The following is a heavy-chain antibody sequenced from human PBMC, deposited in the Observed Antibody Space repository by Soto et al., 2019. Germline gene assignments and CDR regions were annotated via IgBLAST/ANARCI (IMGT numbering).Heavy chain of an antibody. CDR2: ISGSGGST. Sequence: GGSLRLSCAASGFTFSSYAMSWVRQAPGKGLEWVSAISGSGGSTYYADSVKGRFTISRDNSKNTLYPQMNSLRAEDTAVYYCAKVGDSSSWYYWFDPWGQGTLVTVSS. J-gene: IGHJ5*02. CDR1: GFTFSSYA. CDR3: AKVGDSSSWYYWFDP. D-gene: IGHD6-13*01. V-gene: IGHV3-23*01.